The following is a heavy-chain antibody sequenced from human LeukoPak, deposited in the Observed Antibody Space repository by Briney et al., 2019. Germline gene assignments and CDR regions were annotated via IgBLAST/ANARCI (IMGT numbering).Heavy chain of an antibody. D-gene: IGHD3-9*01. V-gene: IGHV3-30*02. J-gene: IGHJ4*02. Sequence: GGSLRLSCAASGFTFSSYGMHWVRQAPGKGLEWVTFIRYDGTNKYFADSVKGRFTISRDNSKNTLYLRMNSLRAEDTAVYYCARGPLYNILTGFKIAEKNFDYWGQGTLVTVSS. CDR1: GFTFSSYG. CDR2: IRYDGTNK. CDR3: ARGPLYNILTGFKIAEKNFDY.